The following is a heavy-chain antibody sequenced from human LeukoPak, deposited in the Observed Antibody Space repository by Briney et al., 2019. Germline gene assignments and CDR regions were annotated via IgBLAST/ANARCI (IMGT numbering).Heavy chain of an antibody. CDR2: INHSGST. D-gene: IGHD1-26*01. V-gene: IGHV4-34*01. CDR3: ARVIVGATTGYFDY. Sequence: KPSETLSLTCAVYGGSFSGYYWSWIRQPPGKGLEWIGEINHSGSTNYNPSLKSRVTISVDTSKNQFSLKLSSVTAADTAVYYCARVIVGATTGYFDYWGQGTLVTVSS. CDR1: GGSFSGYY. J-gene: IGHJ4*02.